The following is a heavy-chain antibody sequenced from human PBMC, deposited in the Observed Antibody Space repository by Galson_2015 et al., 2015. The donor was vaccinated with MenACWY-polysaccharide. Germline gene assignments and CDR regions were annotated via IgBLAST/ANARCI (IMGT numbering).Heavy chain of an antibody. CDR1: GFIFSDYN. J-gene: IGHJ4*02. CDR2: ITSRSSYL. D-gene: IGHD3-10*01. V-gene: IGHV3-21*01. Sequence: SLRLSCAASGFIFSDYNMNWVRQAPGKGLEWVSSITSRSSYLKYADSVKGRFTISRDNANNSLSLQMNSLRAEDTAVYYCARDNMWFGGSRVEIDYWGQGILVTVSS. CDR3: ARDNMWFGGSRVEIDY.